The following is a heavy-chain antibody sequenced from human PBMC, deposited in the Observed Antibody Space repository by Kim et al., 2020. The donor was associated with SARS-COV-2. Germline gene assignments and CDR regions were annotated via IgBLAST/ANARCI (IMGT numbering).Heavy chain of an antibody. D-gene: IGHD6-13*01. Sequence: YADSVKGRFTNSRSNSKNTLYLQMNSLRAEDTAVYYCARQSSWAYYFDYWGQGTLVTVSS. J-gene: IGHJ4*02. V-gene: IGHV3-33*01. CDR3: ARQSSWAYYFDY.